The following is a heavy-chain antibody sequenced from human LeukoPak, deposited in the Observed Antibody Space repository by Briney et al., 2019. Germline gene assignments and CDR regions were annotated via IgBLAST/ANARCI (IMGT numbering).Heavy chain of an antibody. CDR1: GFTFTTYA. V-gene: IGHV3-30*04. J-gene: IGHJ1*01. D-gene: IGHD3-16*01. Sequence: GGTLRLSCAASGFTFTTYAMHWVRQAPGEGLEWVAVIPYDGSNKYYADSVKGRFTISRENSKNRLYLQMNSLRGEDTAVYYCAKDEAWGRYKDWGQGTLVTVSS. CDR2: IPYDGSNK. CDR3: AKDEAWGRYKD.